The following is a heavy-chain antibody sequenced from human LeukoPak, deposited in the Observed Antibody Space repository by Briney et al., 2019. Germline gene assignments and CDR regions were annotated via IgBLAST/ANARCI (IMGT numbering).Heavy chain of an antibody. CDR3: AREVIGSNVPPPEGFDY. D-gene: IGHD5/OR15-5a*01. Sequence: PGGSLRLSCAASGFTFNNYEMNWVRQAPGKGLEWVSYISSSGSTIYYADSVKGRFTISRDYAKNSLYLQMNSLRAEDTAVYYCAREVIGSNVPPPEGFDYWGQGTLVTVSS. CDR2: ISSSGSTI. V-gene: IGHV3-48*03. J-gene: IGHJ4*02. CDR1: GFTFNNYE.